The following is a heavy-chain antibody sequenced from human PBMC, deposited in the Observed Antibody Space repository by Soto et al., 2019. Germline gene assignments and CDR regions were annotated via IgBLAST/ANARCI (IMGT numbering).Heavy chain of an antibody. CDR2: IYYSGST. CDR3: ARLPKISSLGIDY. D-gene: IGHD6-6*01. J-gene: IGHJ4*02. Sequence: QLQLQESGPGLVKPSETLSLTCTVSGGSISSSSYYWGWIRQPPGKGLEWIGSIYYSGSTYYNPSLKSRVTISVDTSKNQFSLKLSSVTAADTAVYYCARLPKISSLGIDYWGQGTLVTVSS. CDR1: GGSISSSSYY. V-gene: IGHV4-39*01.